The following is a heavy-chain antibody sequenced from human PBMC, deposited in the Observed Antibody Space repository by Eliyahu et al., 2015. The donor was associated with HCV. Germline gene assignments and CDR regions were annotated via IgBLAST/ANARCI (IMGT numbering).Heavy chain of an antibody. CDR2: ISSSSSFI. CDR3: ARWGGGRYGSGSYYLHDGAAY. V-gene: IGHV3-21*01. J-gene: IGHJ4*02. D-gene: IGHD3-10*01. CDR1: GFTFSSYX. Sequence: EVQLVESGGGLVKPGGSLXLSCAASGFTFSSYXXNWXXXAPGKGXEWVSXISSSSSFIYXADSVKGRFTISRDNAKNSLYLQMNSLRAEDTAVYYCARWGGGRYGSGSYYLHDGAAYWGQGTLVTVSS.